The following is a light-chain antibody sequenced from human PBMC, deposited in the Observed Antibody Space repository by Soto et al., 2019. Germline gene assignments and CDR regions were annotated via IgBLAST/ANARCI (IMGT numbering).Light chain of an antibody. Sequence: QSVLTQPPSASGTPGQRVTISCSGSSSNIGSNTVKWYQHLPGTAPKLLIFTNSQRPSGVPDRFSGSKSGTSASLAISGLQYEDEADYYCAAWDDSLNGLVFGTGTKVTVL. J-gene: IGLJ1*01. CDR1: SSNIGSNT. CDR2: TNS. CDR3: AAWDDSLNGLV. V-gene: IGLV1-44*01.